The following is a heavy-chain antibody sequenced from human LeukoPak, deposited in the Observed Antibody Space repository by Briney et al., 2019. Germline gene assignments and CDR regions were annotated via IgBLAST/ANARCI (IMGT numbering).Heavy chain of an antibody. CDR3: ARRYYYGSGSYYNVALRY. V-gene: IGHV1-8*01. CDR1: GYTFTSYV. Sequence: ASVKVSCKASGYTFTSYVINGVRQATGQGLEGMGWMNPNSGNTGYAQKFQGRVTMTRNTSISTAYMELSSLRSEDTAVYYCARRYYYGSGSYYNVALRYWGQGTLVTVSS. D-gene: IGHD3-10*01. CDR2: MNPNSGNT. J-gene: IGHJ1*01.